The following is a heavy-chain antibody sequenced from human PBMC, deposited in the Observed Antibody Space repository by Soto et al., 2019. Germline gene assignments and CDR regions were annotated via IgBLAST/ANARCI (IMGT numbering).Heavy chain of an antibody. V-gene: IGHV3-30-3*01. CDR2: ITYDGSNQ. Sequence: GGSLRLSCAASGFIFSSYTMHWVRQAPGKGLEWVGVITYDGSNQYYADSVKGRFTISRDNSRNMLFLQMNSLSPDDTAVYYCARAPSGSYPEFDYWGQGTLLTVSS. CDR1: GFIFSSYT. D-gene: IGHD1-26*01. J-gene: IGHJ4*02. CDR3: ARAPSGSYPEFDY.